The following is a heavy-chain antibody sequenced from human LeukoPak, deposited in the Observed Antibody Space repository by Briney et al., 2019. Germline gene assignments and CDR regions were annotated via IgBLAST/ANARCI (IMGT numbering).Heavy chain of an antibody. V-gene: IGHV3-20*04. CDR3: ARDKHYYDSSNYV. CDR1: GFTFNDYG. CDR2: INWNGGTT. D-gene: IGHD3-22*01. J-gene: IGHJ4*02. Sequence: GSLRLSCAASGFTFNDYGMSWVRQGPGKGLEWVSGINWNGGTTGYADSVRGRFTISRDKAKNSLYLQMNSLRAEDTALYYCARDKHYYDSSNYVWGQGTLVTVSS.